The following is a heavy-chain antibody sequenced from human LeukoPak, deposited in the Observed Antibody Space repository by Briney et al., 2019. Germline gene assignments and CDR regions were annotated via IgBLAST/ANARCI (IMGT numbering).Heavy chain of an antibody. Sequence: QPGGSLRLSCAASGFTFSSFGMHWVRQAPGEGQEGVAFIRYDESKTFYADSVKGRFTISRDNSKNTVYLQMNSLRAEDTGLYYCAKAVIPNAYQGTYYMDVWGKGTTVNVSS. CDR2: IRYDESKT. J-gene: IGHJ6*03. CDR3: AKAVIPNAYQGTYYMDV. CDR1: GFTFSSFG. V-gene: IGHV3-30*02. D-gene: IGHD3-16*01.